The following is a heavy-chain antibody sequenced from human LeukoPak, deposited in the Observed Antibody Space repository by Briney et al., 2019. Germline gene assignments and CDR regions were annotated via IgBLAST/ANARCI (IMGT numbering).Heavy chain of an antibody. CDR3: AKTSNSGWYGYFDY. J-gene: IGHJ4*02. CDR2: ISYDGSNK. V-gene: IGHV3-30*18. Sequence: TGGSLRLSCAASGFTFSSYGMHWVRQAPGKGLEWVAVISYDGSNKYYADSVKGRFTISRDNSKNTLYLQMNSLRAEDTAVYYCAKTSNSGWYGYFDYWGQGTLVTVSS. D-gene: IGHD6-19*01. CDR1: GFTFSSYG.